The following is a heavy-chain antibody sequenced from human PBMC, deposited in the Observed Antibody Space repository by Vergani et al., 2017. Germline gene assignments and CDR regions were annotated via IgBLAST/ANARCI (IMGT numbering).Heavy chain of an antibody. D-gene: IGHD6-6*01. CDR2: ISYDGSNK. Sequence: QVQLVESGGGVVQPGRSLRLSCAASGFTFSSYGMHWVRQAPGKGLEWVAVISYDGSNKYYADSVKGRFTISRDNSKNTQYLQMSSLRAEVTAVYYCARDSPEIDSSSFLVWGQGTLVTVAS. J-gene: IGHJ4*02. CDR1: GFTFSSYG. CDR3: ARDSPEIDSSSFLV. V-gene: IGHV3-30*03.